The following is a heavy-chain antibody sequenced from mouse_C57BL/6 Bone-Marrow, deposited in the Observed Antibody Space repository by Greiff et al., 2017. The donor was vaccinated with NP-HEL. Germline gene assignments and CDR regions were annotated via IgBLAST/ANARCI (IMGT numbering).Heavy chain of an antibody. V-gene: IGHV1-22*01. CDR1: GYTFTDYN. J-gene: IGHJ4*01. Sequence: VQLQQSGPELVKPGASVKMSCKASGYTFTDYNMHWVKQSHGKSLEWIGYINPNNGGTSYSQKFKGKATLTVNKSSSTAYMELRSLTSEDSAVYYCARILGNPMTDAMDYWGQGTSVTVSS. CDR2: INPNNGGT. CDR3: ARILGNPMTDAMDY. D-gene: IGHD2-1*01.